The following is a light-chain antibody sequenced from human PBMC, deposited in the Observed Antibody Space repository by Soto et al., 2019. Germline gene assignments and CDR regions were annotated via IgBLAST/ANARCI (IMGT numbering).Light chain of an antibody. J-gene: IGKJ4*01. CDR1: QSVSNY. CDR3: QQYGSSPLT. CDR2: DAS. Sequence: IVVTKSPGTVSLSKGERATLSCRASQSVSNYLAWYQQKPGQAPRLLIYDASNRATGIPARFSGSGSGTDFTLTISSLEPEDFALYYCQQYGSSPLTFGGGTKVDI. V-gene: IGKV3-11*01.